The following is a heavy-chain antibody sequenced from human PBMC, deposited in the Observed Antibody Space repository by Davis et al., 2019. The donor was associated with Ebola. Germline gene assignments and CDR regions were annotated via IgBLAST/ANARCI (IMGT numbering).Heavy chain of an antibody. V-gene: IGHV3-7*03. CDR3: ARGSRNMDV. CDR2: IKEDGSEK. J-gene: IGHJ6*02. CDR1: GFTFRSYW. Sequence: GESLKISCAASGFTFRSYWMSWVRQAPGKGLEWVAKIKEDGSEKLEVDSVKGRFTISRDNAKDSLYLQMNSLRAEDTAVYYCARGSRNMDVWGQGTTVTASS.